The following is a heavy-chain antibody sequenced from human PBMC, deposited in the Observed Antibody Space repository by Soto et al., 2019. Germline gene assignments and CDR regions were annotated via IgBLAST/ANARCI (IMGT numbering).Heavy chain of an antibody. D-gene: IGHD3-3*01. Sequence: GGSLRLSCAAAGLSVSDNFMSWVRQAPGKGLQWVSIIYANKFGANTYYEDSVRGRFTISRDSSKNMLYLQMNSLRAEDTAVYYCARGAIFGVAEARDRKRYYYYGMDVWGQGTTVTVSS. J-gene: IGHJ6*02. CDR2: IYANKFGANT. V-gene: IGHV3-53*01. CDR1: GLSVSDNF. CDR3: ARGAIFGVAEARDRKRYYYYGMDV.